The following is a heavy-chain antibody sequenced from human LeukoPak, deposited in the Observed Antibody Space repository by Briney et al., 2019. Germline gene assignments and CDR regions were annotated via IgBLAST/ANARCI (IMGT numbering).Heavy chain of an antibody. CDR3: ARDRGLGGYYGSGTYSDAFDI. V-gene: IGHV3-33*01. J-gene: IGHJ3*02. D-gene: IGHD3-10*01. CDR2: IWYDGNNK. Sequence: GGSLRLSCAASGFTFSNYGMHWVRQAPGRGLEWVAVIWYDGNNKYYADSVKGRFTISRDNSENTLYLQMNSLRAEDTAVYYCARDRGLGGYYGSGTYSDAFDIWGQGTMVTVSS. CDR1: GFTFSNYG.